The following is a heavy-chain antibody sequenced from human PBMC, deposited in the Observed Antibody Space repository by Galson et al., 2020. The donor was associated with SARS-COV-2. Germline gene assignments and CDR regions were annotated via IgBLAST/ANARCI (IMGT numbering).Heavy chain of an antibody. CDR3: TRSTYFSHVDHADY. J-gene: IGHJ4*02. D-gene: IGHD2-21*01. CDR2: IDQNGNT. V-gene: IGHV4-34*01. Sequence: SETLSLTCAVSGGSFSGSFWSWIRQPPGKGLEWIGEIDQNGNTKYNPFLKSRTTISVETSKNQFSLILSSVTAADTAIYYCTRSTYFSHVDHADYWGQGTLVTVSS. CDR1: GGSFSGSF.